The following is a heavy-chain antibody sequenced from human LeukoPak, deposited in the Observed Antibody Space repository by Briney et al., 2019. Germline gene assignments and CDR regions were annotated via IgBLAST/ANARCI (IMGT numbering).Heavy chain of an antibody. CDR1: GFTFSSYA. Sequence: GGSLRLSCAASGFTFSSYAMSWVRQAPGKGLEWVSAISGSGGSTYYADSVKGRFTISRDNSKTTLYLQMNSLRAEDTAVYYCAKGSSDSSGYYPSAWDGYWGQGTLVTVSS. D-gene: IGHD3-22*01. CDR3: AKGSSDSSGYYPSAWDGY. V-gene: IGHV3-23*01. CDR2: ISGSGGST. J-gene: IGHJ4*02.